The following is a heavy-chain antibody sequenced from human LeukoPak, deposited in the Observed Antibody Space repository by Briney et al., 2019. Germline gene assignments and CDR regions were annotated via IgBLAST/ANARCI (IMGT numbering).Heavy chain of an antibody. V-gene: IGHV3-23*01. Sequence: PGGSLRLSCAASGFTFSSYARSWVRQAPGKGLEWVSAISGSGGSTYYADSVKGRFTISRDNSKSTLYLQMNSLRAEDTAVYYCAKDGCSSTSCYHDDWFDPWGQGTLVTVSS. CDR1: GFTFSSYA. J-gene: IGHJ5*02. D-gene: IGHD2-2*01. CDR2: ISGSGGST. CDR3: AKDGCSSTSCYHDDWFDP.